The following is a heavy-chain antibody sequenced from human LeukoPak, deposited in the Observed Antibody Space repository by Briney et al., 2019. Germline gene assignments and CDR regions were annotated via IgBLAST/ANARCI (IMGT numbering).Heavy chain of an antibody. CDR3: ASRTNSGPPF. CDR2: ISYDGSNR. D-gene: IGHD3-10*01. J-gene: IGHJ1*01. CDR1: GFAFSDCA. Sequence: GGSLRLSCAASGFAFSDCAVHWVRQAPGKGLEWVALISYDGSNRYYADSVKGRFAISRDNSKNTMSLQMNSLRREDTAVYYCASRTNSGPPFWGQGTLVTVSS. V-gene: IGHV3-30*09.